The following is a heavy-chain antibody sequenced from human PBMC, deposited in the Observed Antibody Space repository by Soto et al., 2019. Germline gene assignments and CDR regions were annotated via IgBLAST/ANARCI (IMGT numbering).Heavy chain of an antibody. Sequence: VGSLRLSCAASGFTFSIYAMHWVRHAPGKGLEWVAVISYDGSNKYYADSVKGRFTISRDNSKSTLYLQMNSLRAEDTAVYYCARGYEAFSGDYAEQIDYWGQGTLVTVSS. CDR3: ARGYEAFSGDYAEQIDY. CDR2: ISYDGSNK. J-gene: IGHJ4*02. V-gene: IGHV3-30-3*01. CDR1: GFTFSIYA. D-gene: IGHD4-17*01.